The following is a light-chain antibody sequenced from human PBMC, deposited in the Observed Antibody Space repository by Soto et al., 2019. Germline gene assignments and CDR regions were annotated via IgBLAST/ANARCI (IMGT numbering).Light chain of an antibody. CDR3: QQSYSTPRYS. CDR2: AAS. V-gene: IGKV1-39*01. J-gene: IGKJ2*01. Sequence: DIQMTQSPSSLSASVGDRVTITCRASQTISSYLNWYQQKPGQAPKLLIYAASSLPSGVTARFSGSGSGTDFTLTISSLQPEDFATYYCQQSYSTPRYSFGQGTKLEIK. CDR1: QTISSY.